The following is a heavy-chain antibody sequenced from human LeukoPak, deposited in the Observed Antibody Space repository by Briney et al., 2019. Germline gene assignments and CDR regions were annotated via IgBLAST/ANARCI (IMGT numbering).Heavy chain of an antibody. CDR3: ARDLLGYCSSTSCYFDY. CDR1: GGTFSSYA. J-gene: IGHJ4*02. V-gene: IGHV1-69*13. CDR2: IIPIFGTA. D-gene: IGHD2-2*01. Sequence: SVKVSCKASGGTFSSYAISWVRQAPGQGLEWMGGIIPIFGTANYAQKFQGRVTITADESTSTAYMEPSSLRSEDTAVYYCARDLLGYCSSTSCYFDYWGQGTLVTVSS.